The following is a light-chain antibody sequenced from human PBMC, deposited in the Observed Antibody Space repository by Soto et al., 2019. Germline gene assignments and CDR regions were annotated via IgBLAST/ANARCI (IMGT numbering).Light chain of an antibody. CDR3: HQYGNSPLT. J-gene: IGKJ3*01. CDR1: QNVYSNF. CDR2: GTS. Sequence: ETVLTQSRGTLSLSPGDRATLSCRASQNVYSNFVGWYQQRPGQAPRLLIYGTSTRATDIPDRFSGSGSGTDFTLTISRLEPDDFAVYFCHQYGNSPLTFGPGTKVDF. V-gene: IGKV3-20*01.